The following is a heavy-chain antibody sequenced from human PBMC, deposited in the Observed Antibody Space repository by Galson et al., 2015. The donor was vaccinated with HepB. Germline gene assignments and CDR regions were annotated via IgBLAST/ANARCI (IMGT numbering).Heavy chain of an antibody. D-gene: IGHD6-19*01. Sequence: SLRLSCAASGFTFSSYAMSWVRQAPGKGLEWVSAISGSGGSTYYADSVKGRFTISRDNSKNTLYLQMNSLRAEDTAVYYCANQAVWYSSGWDYNALTDSWGQGTLVTVSS. V-gene: IGHV3-23*01. J-gene: IGHJ5*01. CDR1: GFTFSSYA. CDR3: ANQAVWYSSGWDYNALTDS. CDR2: ISGSGGST.